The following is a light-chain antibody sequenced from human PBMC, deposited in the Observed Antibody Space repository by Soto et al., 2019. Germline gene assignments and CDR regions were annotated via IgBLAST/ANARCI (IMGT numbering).Light chain of an antibody. V-gene: IGLV2-14*01. J-gene: IGLJ2*01. CDR3: SSYTSSSTLPG. CDR1: SSDVGGYNY. CDR2: DVS. Sequence: QTVVTQPASVSGSPGQSITISCTGTSSDVGGYNYVSWYQQHPGKAPKLMIYDVSNRPSVVSNRFSGSKSGNTASLTISGLQAEDEADYYCSSYTSSSTLPGFGGGTKLTVL.